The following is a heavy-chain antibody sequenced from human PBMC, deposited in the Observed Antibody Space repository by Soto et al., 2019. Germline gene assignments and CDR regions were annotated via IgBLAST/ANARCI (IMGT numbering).Heavy chain of an antibody. CDR1: GYTFTGYY. D-gene: IGHD1-20*01. J-gene: IGHJ6*02. CDR3: ARDTGSYKWNDLYDYYYGMDV. V-gene: IGHV1-2*02. Sequence: ASVKVSCKASGYTFTGYYMHWVRQAPGQGLEWMGWINPNSGGTNYAQKFQGRVTMTRDTSISTAYMELSRLRSDDTAVYYCARDTGSYKWNDLYDYYYGMDVWGQGTTVTVYS. CDR2: INPNSGGT.